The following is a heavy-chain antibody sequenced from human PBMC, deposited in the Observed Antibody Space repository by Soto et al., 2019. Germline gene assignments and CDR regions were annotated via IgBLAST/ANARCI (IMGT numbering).Heavy chain of an antibody. Sequence: KESGPTVVRSTQTLTLTCSFSGFSLTTRGVGVGWMRQPPGKALEWLALIFWDDDKRYSPSLKSRLTITKDTSKNQVVLTMIDMDPADTVTYFCGYHEGSMGNWFDPWGQGTLVSVSS. D-gene: IGHD1-26*01. J-gene: IGHJ5*02. CDR3: GYHEGSMGNWFDP. CDR2: IFWDDDK. CDR1: GFSLTTRGVG. V-gene: IGHV2-5*02.